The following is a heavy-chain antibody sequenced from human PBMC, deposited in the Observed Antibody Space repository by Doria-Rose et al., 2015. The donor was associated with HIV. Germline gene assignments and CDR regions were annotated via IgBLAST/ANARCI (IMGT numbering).Heavy chain of an antibody. J-gene: IGHJ4*02. V-gene: IGHV3-21*01. CDR1: GFTFSSHR. CDR2: ISSTSAYI. CDR3: ATGVTLDY. D-gene: IGHD3-10*01. Sequence: VQLVQSGGGLVRPGGSLRLSCATSGFTFSSHRINWVRQAPGKGLEWVSSISSTSAYINYADSVRGRFTISRDNARNSLYLQMDNLRAEDTAIYYCATGVTLDYWGQGTLVTVSS.